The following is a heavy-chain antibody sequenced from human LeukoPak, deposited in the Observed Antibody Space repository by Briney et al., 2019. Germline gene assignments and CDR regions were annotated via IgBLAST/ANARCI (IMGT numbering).Heavy chain of an antibody. D-gene: IGHD6-19*01. Sequence: ASVKVSCKASGYTFSAYCMHWVRQPPGQGLEWMGWINPKSGGTNYAQQFQDRVTMTRDTSISSTYMELSRLKSDDTAVYYCVRDLGISGWYAPPLGYFDSWGQGTLVTVSS. CDR2: INPKSGGT. J-gene: IGHJ4*02. CDR3: VRDLGISGWYAPPLGYFDS. CDR1: GYTFSAYC. V-gene: IGHV1-2*02.